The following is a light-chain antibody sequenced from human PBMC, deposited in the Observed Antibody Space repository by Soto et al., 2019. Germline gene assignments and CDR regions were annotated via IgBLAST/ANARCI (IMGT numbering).Light chain of an antibody. CDR3: QQYSRLWS. J-gene: IGKJ1*01. CDR2: GAS. Sequence: DIQMTQSPSSLSASVGDRVTITCRASESISTWLAWYQQKPGKAPKLLIYGASSLESGVPPRFSGDGSETEFTLTISSQQPADFLTYYCQQYSRLWSFGQGTKVAI. V-gene: IGKV1-5*03. CDR1: ESISTW.